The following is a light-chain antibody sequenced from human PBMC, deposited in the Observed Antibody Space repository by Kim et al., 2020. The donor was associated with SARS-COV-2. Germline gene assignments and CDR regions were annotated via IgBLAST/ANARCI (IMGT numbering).Light chain of an antibody. J-gene: IGLJ2*01. V-gene: IGLV1-44*01. CDR3: AAWDDSLSAVV. Sequence: GQSVTITCSGSSSNIGSNSVNWYQQLPGTAPKLLICSNDQRPSGVPDRFSGSKSGTSASLAISGLQSEDEADYYCAAWDDSLSAVVFGGGTQLTVL. CDR2: SND. CDR1: SSNIGSNS.